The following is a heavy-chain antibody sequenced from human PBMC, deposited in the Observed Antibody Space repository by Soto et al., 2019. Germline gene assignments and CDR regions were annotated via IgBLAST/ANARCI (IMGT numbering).Heavy chain of an antibody. J-gene: IGHJ4*02. V-gene: IGHV6-1*01. CDR3: ARGVAGSGFDL. D-gene: IGHD6-19*01. Sequence: SHTIAATFAISGDSVSSNIAAWNWISLSPSRGLEWLGRTYYRSNWRHDYAVSVKSRITVNPDTSKNHFSLQLNSVTPDDTAVYYCARGVAGSGFDLWGQGTLVTVSS. CDR1: GDSVSSNIAA. CDR2: TYYRSNWRH.